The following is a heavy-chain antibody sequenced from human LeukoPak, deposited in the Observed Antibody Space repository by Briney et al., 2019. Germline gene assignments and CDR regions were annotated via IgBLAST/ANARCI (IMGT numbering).Heavy chain of an antibody. D-gene: IGHD2-15*01. CDR1: GFTFSDYY. CDR2: ISTTSSFT. V-gene: IGHV3-11*05. Sequence: PGGSLRLSCAASGFTFSDYYMSWIRQAPGKGLEWVSCISTTSSFTNYADSVKGRFTISRDNAKNSLYLQMNSLRAEDTAVYYCARVPRPTWVGGRGTLVTVSS. J-gene: IGHJ4*02. CDR3: ARVPRPTWV.